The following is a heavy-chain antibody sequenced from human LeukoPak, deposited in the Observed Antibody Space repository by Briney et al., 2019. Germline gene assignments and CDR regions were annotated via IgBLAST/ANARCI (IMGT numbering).Heavy chain of an antibody. CDR1: GFTLSSYS. J-gene: IGHJ6*02. V-gene: IGHV3-21*01. CDR3: ARISSNGRHYFYYPMDV. D-gene: IGHD6-19*01. Sequence: PGGSLRLSCAASGFTLSSYSMNWVRQAPGNGLEWVSSIGSGSSYIYYADSLKGRFTISRDNAKNSLYLQTNSLRADDTAVYYCARISSNGRHYFYYPMDVWGQGTTVTVSS. CDR2: IGSGSSYI.